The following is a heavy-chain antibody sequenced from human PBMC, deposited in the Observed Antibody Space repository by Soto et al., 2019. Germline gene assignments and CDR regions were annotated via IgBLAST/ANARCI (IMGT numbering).Heavy chain of an antibody. Sequence: EMQLVESGGDLVQPGGSLRLSCATSGFTFSSYWLHWVRQAPGKGLVWVSRIRSDGTSPTYADSVKGRFTISRDDAKNTLYLQMSGLRAEDTAVYYWPSAPKSYYMDVWGKGTTVTVSS. J-gene: IGHJ6*03. CDR1: GFTFSSYW. CDR3: PSAPKSYYMDV. V-gene: IGHV3-74*01. CDR2: IRSDGTSP.